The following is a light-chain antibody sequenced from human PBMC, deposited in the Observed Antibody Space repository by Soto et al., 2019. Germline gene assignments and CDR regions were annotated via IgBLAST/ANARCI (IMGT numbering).Light chain of an antibody. V-gene: IGLV2-14*01. CDR1: SSDVAFYNH. Sequence: QSVLAQPASVSGSPGQSITISCTGTSSDVAFYNHVSWYQQHPGKAPKLLIYEVNNRPSGVSHRFSGSKSGNTASLTISGLQAEDEADYYCSSFASTHTYVFGNGTKVTV. J-gene: IGLJ1*01. CDR2: EVN. CDR3: SSFASTHTYV.